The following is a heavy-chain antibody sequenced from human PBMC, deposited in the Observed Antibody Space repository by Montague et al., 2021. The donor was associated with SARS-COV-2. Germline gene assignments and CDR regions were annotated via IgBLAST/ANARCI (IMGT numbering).Heavy chain of an antibody. J-gene: IGHJ4*02. D-gene: IGHD3-16*01. CDR3: TRDQLGIRY. CDR2: IYYDGRT. Sequence: SETLSLTCTVSGDSISSYYWSWIRQPPGKGLEWIGYIYYDGRTDYNPSLKSRVTISKDTSKNQFFLKVTSVTAADTAVYYCTRDQLGIRYWGQGMLVTVSS. V-gene: IGHV4-59*01. CDR1: GDSISSYY.